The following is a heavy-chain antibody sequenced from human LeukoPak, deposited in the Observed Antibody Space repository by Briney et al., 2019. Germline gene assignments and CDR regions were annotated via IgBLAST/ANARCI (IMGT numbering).Heavy chain of an antibody. CDR2: ISYNGGFI. CDR3: AKVRGKYSSHFFFDY. Sequence: GGSLRLSCAASGFTFSSYAMSWVRQGPGKGLEWLSIISYNGGFIDYADSVKARFTISRDNAKNSLYLQLDSLRAEDTAIYYCAKVRGKYSSHFFFDYWGQGTLVTVSS. D-gene: IGHD6-19*01. V-gene: IGHV3-23*01. J-gene: IGHJ4*02. CDR1: GFTFSSYA.